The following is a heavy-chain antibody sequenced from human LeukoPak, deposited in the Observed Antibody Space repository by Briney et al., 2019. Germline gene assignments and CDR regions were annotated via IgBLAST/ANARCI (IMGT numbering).Heavy chain of an antibody. V-gene: IGHV4-38-2*02. CDR3: ARERIYDILTGYSGGVDY. Sequence: SETLSLTCTVSGYSISSGYYWGWIRQPPGKELEWIGSIYHSGSTYYNPSLKSRVTISVDTSKNQFSLKLSSVTAADTAVYYCARERIYDILTGYSGGVDYWGQGTLVTVSS. CDR1: GYSISSGYY. J-gene: IGHJ4*02. D-gene: IGHD3-9*01. CDR2: IYHSGST.